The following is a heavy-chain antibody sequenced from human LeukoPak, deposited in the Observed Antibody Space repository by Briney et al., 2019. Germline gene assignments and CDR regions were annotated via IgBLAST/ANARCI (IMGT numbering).Heavy chain of an antibody. CDR3: AKDASSGWYYFDY. Sequence: PGGSLRLSCAASGFTFSSYSMNWVRQAPGKGLEWVSSISSSSSYIYYADSVKGRFTISRDNSKNSLYLQRNSLRAEDTALYYCAKDASSGWYYFDYWGQGTLVTVSS. J-gene: IGHJ4*02. CDR2: ISSSSSYI. V-gene: IGHV3-21*04. CDR1: GFTFSSYS. D-gene: IGHD6-19*01.